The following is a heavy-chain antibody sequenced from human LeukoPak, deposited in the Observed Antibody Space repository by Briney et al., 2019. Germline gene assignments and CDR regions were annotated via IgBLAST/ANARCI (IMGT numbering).Heavy chain of an antibody. Sequence: GGSLRLSCAASGFTFSSYSMNWVPQAPGKGLEWVSSISSSSSYIYYADSVKGRFTISRDNAKNSLYLQMNSLRAEDTAVYYCARDCWDYGSGSYCGIDYWGQGTLVTVSS. CDR2: ISSSSSYI. CDR1: GFTFSSYS. CDR3: ARDCWDYGSGSYCGIDY. D-gene: IGHD3-10*01. V-gene: IGHV3-21*01. J-gene: IGHJ4*02.